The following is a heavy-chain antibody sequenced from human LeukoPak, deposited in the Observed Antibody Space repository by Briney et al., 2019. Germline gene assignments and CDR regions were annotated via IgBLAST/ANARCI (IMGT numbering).Heavy chain of an antibody. CDR2: INSNGDEI. CDR1: GFTFSTYA. V-gene: IGHV3-23*01. Sequence: GGSLRLPCAASGFTFSTYAMTWVRQAPGKGLEWVSGINSNGDEIYYADSVRGRFTISRDNSNNALYLQMDSLRAEDTAVYYCANWIGSSSRDYWGQGTLVTVSS. J-gene: IGHJ4*02. D-gene: IGHD6-6*01. CDR3: ANWIGSSSRDY.